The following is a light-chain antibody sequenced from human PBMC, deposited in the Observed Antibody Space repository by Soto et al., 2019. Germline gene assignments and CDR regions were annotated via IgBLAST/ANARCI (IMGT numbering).Light chain of an antibody. J-gene: IGKJ1*01. CDR1: QSVSSSY. Sequence: EIVLTQSPGTLSLSPGERATLSCRASQSVSSSYLAWYQQKPGQAPRLLIYGASSRATGIPDRFSGSGSGTDFTLTISRLEPEDFAVYYCQQYDSSTQGKFGQGTKVEIK. V-gene: IGKV3-20*01. CDR2: GAS. CDR3: QQYDSSTQGK.